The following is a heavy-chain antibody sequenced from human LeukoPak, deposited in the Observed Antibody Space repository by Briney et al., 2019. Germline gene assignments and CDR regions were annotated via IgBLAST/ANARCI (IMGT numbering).Heavy chain of an antibody. Sequence: AGTLRLSCAGSGFTFSDFYMSWIRQAPGKGLEFISYINGGGDTIFYADSVKGRFPISRDNAKNSLYLQMNSLRAEDTAVYYCARVHCSGGGCSSWGQGTLVTVSS. J-gene: IGHJ4*02. V-gene: IGHV3-11*01. CDR1: GFTFSDFY. CDR2: INGGGDTI. D-gene: IGHD2-15*01. CDR3: ARVHCSGGGCSS.